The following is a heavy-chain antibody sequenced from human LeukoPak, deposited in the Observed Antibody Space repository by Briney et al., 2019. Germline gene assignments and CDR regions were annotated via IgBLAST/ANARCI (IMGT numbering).Heavy chain of an antibody. J-gene: IGHJ3*02. CDR3: ARERLTIFGVASDAFDI. CDR2: ISYDGSNK. V-gene: IGHV3-30-3*01. Sequence: GRSLRLSCAASGFTFSSYAMHWVRQAPGKGLEWVAVISYDGSNKYYADSVKGRFTISGDNSKNTLYLQMNSLRAEDTAVYYCARERLTIFGVASDAFDIWGQGTMVTVSS. CDR1: GFTFSSYA. D-gene: IGHD3-3*01.